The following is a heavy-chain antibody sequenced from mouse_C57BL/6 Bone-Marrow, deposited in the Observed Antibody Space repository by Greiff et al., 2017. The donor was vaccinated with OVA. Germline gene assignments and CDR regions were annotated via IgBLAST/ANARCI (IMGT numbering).Heavy chain of an antibody. D-gene: IGHD6-1*01. CDR1: GYTFTSYG. V-gene: IGHV1-81*01. J-gene: IGHJ3*01. CDR3: ARWAAPWFAY. Sequence: QVQLKESGAELARPGASVKLSCKASGYTFTSYGISWVKQRTGQGLEWIGEIYPRSGNTYYNEKFKGKATLTADKSSSTAYMELRSLTSEDSAVYFCARWAAPWFAYWGQGTLVTVSA. CDR2: IYPRSGNT.